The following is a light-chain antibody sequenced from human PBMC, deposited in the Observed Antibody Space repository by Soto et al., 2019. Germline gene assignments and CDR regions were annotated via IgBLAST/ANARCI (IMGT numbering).Light chain of an antibody. CDR2: AVS. CDR1: SSDVGGYKY. V-gene: IGLV2-8*01. Sequence: QSALTQPPSASGSPGQSVTISCTGTSSDVGGYKYVSWYQQYPGKAPKLMIYAVSKRPSGVPDRFSGSKSGNTASLTVSGLQAEDDADYYCSSYAGSNNYVFGTGTQLTGL. CDR3: SSYAGSNNYV. J-gene: IGLJ1*01.